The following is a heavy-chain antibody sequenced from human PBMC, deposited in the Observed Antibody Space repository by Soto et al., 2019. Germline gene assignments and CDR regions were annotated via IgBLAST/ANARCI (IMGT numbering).Heavy chain of an antibody. Sequence: SETLSLTCAVYGGSFSCYYWNWIRQHPGKGLEWIGEINHGGSTNYNPSLKSRVTISLDTSKNQFSLKLSSVTAADTSVYYCARGPEYYYGGSGYVDYWGQGALVTVSS. J-gene: IGHJ4*02. CDR3: ARGPEYYYGGSGYVDY. V-gene: IGHV4-34*01. CDR1: GGSFSCYY. CDR2: INHGGST. D-gene: IGHD3-22*01.